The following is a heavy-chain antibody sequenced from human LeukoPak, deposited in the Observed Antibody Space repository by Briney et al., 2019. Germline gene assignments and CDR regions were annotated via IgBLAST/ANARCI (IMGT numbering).Heavy chain of an antibody. D-gene: IGHD3-9*01. Sequence: SETLSLTCTVSGASISSYYCNWIRQPAGKGLEWIGRIYTSGSTKYNPSLKSRVTISAYKSKNQFSLNLSSVTAADTAVYYCARDPISYDPLTGYELWGWFDPWGQGILVTVSS. CDR3: ARDPISYDPLTGYELWGWFDP. J-gene: IGHJ5*02. V-gene: IGHV4-4*07. CDR1: GASISSYY. CDR2: IYTSGST.